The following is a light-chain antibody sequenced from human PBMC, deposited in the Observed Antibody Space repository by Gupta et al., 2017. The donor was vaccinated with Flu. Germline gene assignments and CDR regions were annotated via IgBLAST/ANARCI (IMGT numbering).Light chain of an antibody. J-gene: IGLJ3*02. CDR2: EVI. CDR3: SSYTSSNSLE. Sequence: QSALTPPPSVSGSPGQSITLSCTGTSSDVGGYNYVSWYQHHPGKAPKLMIYEVINRPSGVSNRFSGSKSGNTASLTISGLQAEDEAEYYCSSYTSSNSLEFGGGTKLTVL. V-gene: IGLV2-14*01. CDR1: SSDVGGYNY.